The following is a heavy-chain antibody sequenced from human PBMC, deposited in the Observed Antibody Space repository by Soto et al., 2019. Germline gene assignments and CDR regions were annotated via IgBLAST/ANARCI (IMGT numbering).Heavy chain of an antibody. CDR3: AREKLGSGSRWLDP. CDR1: GYTYISYS. CDR2: INVGNGNT. V-gene: IGHV1-3*01. D-gene: IGHD6-19*01. J-gene: IGHJ5*02. Sequence: ASVKVSCKASGYTYISYSMHWVRQAPGQRLEWMGWINVGNGNTKYSQNLQGRVTINQDTSASTAYMELSSLTSEDTAVYYCAREKLGSGSRWLDPWGQGTLVTVSS.